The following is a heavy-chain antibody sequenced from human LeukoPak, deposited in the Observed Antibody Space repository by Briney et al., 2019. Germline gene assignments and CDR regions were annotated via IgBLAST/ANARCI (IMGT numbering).Heavy chain of an antibody. Sequence: GGSLRLFWATPGFTFNDYYMSWIRQAPGKGLEWLSYINIGGTNTHYADSVKGRFTISRDNAKKSLYLEMNNLRAEDTAVYYCATDGAGFDTWGQGVLVTVSS. CDR2: INIGGTNT. CDR1: GFTFNDYY. CDR3: ATDGAGFDT. J-gene: IGHJ5*02. V-gene: IGHV3-11*01.